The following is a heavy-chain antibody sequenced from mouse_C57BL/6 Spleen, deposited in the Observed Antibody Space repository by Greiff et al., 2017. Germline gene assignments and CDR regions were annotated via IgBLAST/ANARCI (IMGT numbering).Heavy chain of an antibody. CDR3: ASTLLLGRYFDV. CDR2: ISDGGSYT. D-gene: IGHD1-1*01. J-gene: IGHJ1*03. V-gene: IGHV5-4*01. CDR1: GFTFSSYA. Sequence: EVHLVESGGGLVKPGGSLKLSCAASGFTFSSYAMSWVRQTPEKRLEWVATISDGGSYTYYPDNVKGRFTISRDNAKNNLYLQMSHLKSEDTAMYYCASTLLLGRYFDVWGTGTTVTVSS.